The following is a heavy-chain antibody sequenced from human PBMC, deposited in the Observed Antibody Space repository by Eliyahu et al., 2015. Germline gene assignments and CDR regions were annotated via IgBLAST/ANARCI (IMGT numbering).Heavy chain of an antibody. CDR1: GYTFSSYG. V-gene: IGHV1-18*01. Sequence: QVQLVQSGPEVKKPGASVTVXCKXSGYTFSSYGXGWVRPAPGQGLEWMGWISTYNGNTNYAPRLHGRVTMTTDTSTTTAYMELRSLRSDDTAVYYCAVNRGYSYGYDYWGQGTPVTVSS. J-gene: IGHJ4*02. CDR3: AVNRGYSYGYDY. D-gene: IGHD5-18*01. CDR2: ISTYNGNT.